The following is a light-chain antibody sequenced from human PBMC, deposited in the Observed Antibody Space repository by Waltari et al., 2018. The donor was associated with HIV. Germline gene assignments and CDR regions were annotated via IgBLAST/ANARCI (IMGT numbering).Light chain of an antibody. Sequence: TQPASVSGSPGQSITISCTGTSSDVGGYNYVSWYQQYPDKAPKLMIYEVSNRPSGASNRFSGSKSGNTASLTISGLQAEDEADYYCSSYTSSSTWVFGGGTKLTVL. CDR1: SSDVGGYNY. CDR2: EVS. J-gene: IGLJ3*02. CDR3: SSYTSSSTWV. V-gene: IGLV2-14*01.